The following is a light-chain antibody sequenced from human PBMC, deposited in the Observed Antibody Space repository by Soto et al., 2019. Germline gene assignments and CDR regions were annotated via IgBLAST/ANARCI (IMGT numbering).Light chain of an antibody. V-gene: IGKV1-39*01. J-gene: IGKJ1*01. CDR3: QQSYSTLAWT. CDR2: AAS. Sequence: DLQMTQSPSSLPASVGDRVTITCRASQSISSYLNWYQQKPGKAPKLLIYAASSLQSGVPSRFSGSGSGTDFTLTISSLQPEDFATYYCQQSYSTLAWTFGQGTKVEIK. CDR1: QSISSY.